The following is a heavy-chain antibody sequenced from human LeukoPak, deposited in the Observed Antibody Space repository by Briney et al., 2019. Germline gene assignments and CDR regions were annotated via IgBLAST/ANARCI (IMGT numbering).Heavy chain of an antibody. CDR2: IDKSGGTT. V-gene: IGHV3-11*04. J-gene: IGHJ6*04. D-gene: IGHD3-10*02. CDR3: AELGITMIGGV. Sequence: NSGGSLRLSCAASGFTFSDSYMTWIRQAPGKGLEWVAFIDKSGGTTYYADSVKGRFTISRDNAKSSLYLEMNSLRAEDTAVYYCAELGITMIGGVWGKGTTVTISS. CDR1: GFTFSDSY.